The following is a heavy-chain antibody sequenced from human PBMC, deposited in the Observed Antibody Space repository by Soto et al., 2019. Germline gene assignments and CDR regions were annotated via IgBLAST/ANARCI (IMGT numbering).Heavy chain of an antibody. J-gene: IGHJ4*02. V-gene: IGHV1-46*01. Sequence: ASVKVSCKASGYTFTSYYMHWVRQAPGQGLEWMGIINPSGGSTSYAQKFQGRVTMTRDTSTSTVYMELSSLRSEDTAVYYCARGFIAAAGTEYFDYWGQGTLVTVSS. D-gene: IGHD6-13*01. CDR3: ARGFIAAAGTEYFDY. CDR2: INPSGGST. CDR1: GYTFTSYY.